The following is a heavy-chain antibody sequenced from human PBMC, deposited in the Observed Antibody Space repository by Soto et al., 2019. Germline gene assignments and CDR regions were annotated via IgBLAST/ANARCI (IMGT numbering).Heavy chain of an antibody. J-gene: IGHJ4*02. CDR2: IGDSGTKK. CDR1: GFTFTDYY. V-gene: IGHV3-11*01. Sequence: QVRLVESGGGLVKPGGSLRLSCAASGFTFTDYYMSWIRQAPGRGLEWVSYIGDSGTKKYYADSVNGRFTISRDNAKNSMFLQMNSLRPDDTAVYFCANGPLDYWGQGTLVTVSS. CDR3: ANGPLDY.